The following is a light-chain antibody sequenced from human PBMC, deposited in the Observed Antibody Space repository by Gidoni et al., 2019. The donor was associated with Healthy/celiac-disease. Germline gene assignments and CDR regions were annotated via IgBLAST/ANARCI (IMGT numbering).Light chain of an antibody. V-gene: IGKV1-5*01. CDR3: QQYNSYSPNT. CDR2: DAS. CDR1: QSISSW. Sequence: DIQMTQSPSTLSASVGDRVTITCRASQSISSWLAWYQQKPGKAPKLLIYDASSVESGVPSRFSGSGSGTDFTLTISSLQPDDFATYYCQQYNSYSPNTFGQGTKLEIK. J-gene: IGKJ2*01.